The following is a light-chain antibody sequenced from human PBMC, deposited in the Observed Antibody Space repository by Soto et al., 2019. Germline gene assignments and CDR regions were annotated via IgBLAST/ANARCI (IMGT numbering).Light chain of an antibody. J-gene: IGLJ1*01. V-gene: IGLV2-23*01. CDR3: CSFAGSSSFYV. Sequence: QSALTQPASVSGSPGQSITISCTGTSSDVGSSNLVSWYQQHPGKAPKLIIYEGSRRPSGVSGRFSGSKSGNTASLTISGLQAEDEADYSCCSFAGSSSFYVFGSGTKLTVL. CDR2: EGS. CDR1: SSDVGSSNL.